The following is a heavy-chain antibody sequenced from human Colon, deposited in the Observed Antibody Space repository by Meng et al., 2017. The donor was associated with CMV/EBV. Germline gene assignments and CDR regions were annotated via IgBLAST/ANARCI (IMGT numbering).Heavy chain of an antibody. Sequence: GESLKISCAASGFTVSSNYMSWVRQAPGKGLEWVSVIYSGGSTYYADSVKGRFTISRDNSKNTLYLQMNSLRAEDTAVYYCARRRSQSLIPWFDPWGQGILVTVSS. CDR3: ARRRSQSLIPWFDP. CDR2: IYSGGST. J-gene: IGHJ5*02. V-gene: IGHV3-53*01. D-gene: IGHD2-21*01. CDR1: GFTVSSNY.